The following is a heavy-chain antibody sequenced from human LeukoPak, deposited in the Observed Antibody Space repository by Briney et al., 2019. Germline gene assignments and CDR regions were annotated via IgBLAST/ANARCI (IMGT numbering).Heavy chain of an antibody. CDR3: AIGYCSGGSYPLPY. J-gene: IGHJ4*02. V-gene: IGHV4-34*01. D-gene: IGHD2-15*01. CDR1: GGSFSGYY. CDR2: INHSGST. Sequence: SETLSLTCAVYGGSFSGYYWSWIRQPPGKGLEWIGEINHSGSTNYNPSLKSRVTISVDTSKNQFSLKLSSVTAADTAVYYCAIGYCSGGSYPLPYWGQGTLVTVSS.